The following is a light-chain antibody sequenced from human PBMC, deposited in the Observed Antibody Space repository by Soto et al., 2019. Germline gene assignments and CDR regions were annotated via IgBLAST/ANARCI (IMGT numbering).Light chain of an antibody. CDR3: QQYNSYSPWT. CDR2: KAS. J-gene: IGKJ1*01. Sequence: DIQMTQSPATLSASVGDRVTITCRASERISSCLAWYQQKPGKASKLLIYKASRLESGVSSRFRGSGSGTEFTLTISSLQADDLASYYCQQYNSYSPWTFGQGTKVEIK. V-gene: IGKV1-5*03. CDR1: ERISSC.